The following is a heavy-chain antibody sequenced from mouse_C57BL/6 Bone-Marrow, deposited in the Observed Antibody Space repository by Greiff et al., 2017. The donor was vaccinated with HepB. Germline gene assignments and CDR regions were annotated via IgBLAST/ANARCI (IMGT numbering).Heavy chain of an antibody. CDR3: TRGPSNWDYFDY. CDR1: GFTFSDAW. V-gene: IGHV6-6*01. CDR2: IRNKANNHAT. Sequence: EVMLVESGGGLVQPGGSMKLSCAASGFTFSDAWMDWVRQSPEKGLEWVAEIRNKANNHATYYAESVKGRFTISRDDSKSSVYLQMNSLRAEDTGIYYCTRGPSNWDYFDYWGQGTTLTVSS. J-gene: IGHJ2*01. D-gene: IGHD4-1*01.